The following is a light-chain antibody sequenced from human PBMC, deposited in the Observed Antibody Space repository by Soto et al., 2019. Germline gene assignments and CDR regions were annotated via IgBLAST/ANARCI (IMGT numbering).Light chain of an antibody. J-gene: IGLJ2*01. V-gene: IGLV2-23*03. CDR1: SSDVGNYNL. Sequence: QSALTQPASVSGSPGQSITISCTGTSSDVGNYNLVSWYQQHPGKAPKLMIYEGSKRPSGVSNRFSGSKSGNTASLTISGLQAEDAADYYCCSYAGSSTFVVFGGGTKLTVL. CDR2: EGS. CDR3: CSYAGSSTFVV.